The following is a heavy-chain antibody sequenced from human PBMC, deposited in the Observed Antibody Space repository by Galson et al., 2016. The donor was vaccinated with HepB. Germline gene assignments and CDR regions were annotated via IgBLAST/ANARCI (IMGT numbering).Heavy chain of an antibody. V-gene: IGHV4-4*02. J-gene: IGHJ5*02. CDR3: ARASIIPGARMIFDP. Sequence: SETLSLTCAVSGASISDSNWWTWVRQVPGKGLEWIGEIYHTGTSNNNPFLSSRFTFSVDKSRNQFSLNVTSVTAADTAVYYCARASIIPGARMIFDPWGQGTLVTVSS. D-gene: IGHD2-2*01. CDR2: IYHTGTS. CDR1: GASISDSNW.